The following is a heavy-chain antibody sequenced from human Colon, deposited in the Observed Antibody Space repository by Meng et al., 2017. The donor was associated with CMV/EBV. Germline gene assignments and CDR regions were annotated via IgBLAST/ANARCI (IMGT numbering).Heavy chain of an antibody. CDR3: ARSRHDSSGRSDY. V-gene: IGHV1-2*02. CDR2: VNPSSGGT. Sequence: ASGYTFTGYYVHWVRQAPGQGLGWMGWVNPSSGGTNYAQKFQGRVTMTRDTSISTAYMELSRLRSDDTAAYYCARSRHDSSGRSDYWGQGTLVTVSS. J-gene: IGHJ4*02. CDR1: GYTFTGYY. D-gene: IGHD3-22*01.